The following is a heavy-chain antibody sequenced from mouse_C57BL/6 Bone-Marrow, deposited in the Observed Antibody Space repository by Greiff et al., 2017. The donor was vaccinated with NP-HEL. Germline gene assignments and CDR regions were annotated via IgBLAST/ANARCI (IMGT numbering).Heavy chain of an antibody. J-gene: IGHJ3*01. CDR3: AREGYDYDGYWFAY. V-gene: IGHV1-72*01. Sequence: QVQLQQPGAELVKPGASVKLSCKASGYTFTSYWMHWVKQRPGRGLEWIGRIDPNSGGTKYNEKFKSKATLTVDKPSSTAYMQLSSLTSEDYAVYCCAREGYDYDGYWFAYWGQGTLVTVSA. CDR2: IDPNSGGT. CDR1: GYTFTSYW. D-gene: IGHD2-4*01.